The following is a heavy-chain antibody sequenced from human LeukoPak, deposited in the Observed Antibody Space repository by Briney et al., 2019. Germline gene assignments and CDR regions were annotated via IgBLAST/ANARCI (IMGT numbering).Heavy chain of an antibody. CDR3: AREFYSSGWYYYFDY. CDR1: GGSISSYY. Sequence: PSETLSLTCTVSGGSISSYYWSWIRQPPGKGLEWIGYIYYSGSTNYNPSLKSRATISVDTSKNQFSLKLSSVTAADTAVYYCAREFYSSGWYYYFDYWGQGTLVTVSS. V-gene: IGHV4-59*01. CDR2: IYYSGST. D-gene: IGHD6-19*01. J-gene: IGHJ4*02.